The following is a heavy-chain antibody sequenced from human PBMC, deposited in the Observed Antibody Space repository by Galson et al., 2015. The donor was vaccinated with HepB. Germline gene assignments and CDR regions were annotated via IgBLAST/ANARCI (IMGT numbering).Heavy chain of an antibody. Sequence: ETLSLTCAVYGGSFSGYYWSWIRQPPGKGLEWIGEINHSGSTNYNPSLKSRVTISVDTSKNQFSLKLSSVTAADTAVYYCARGFYDFWSGLSHGYYYYGMDVWGQGTTVTVSS. D-gene: IGHD3-3*01. V-gene: IGHV4-34*01. J-gene: IGHJ6*02. CDR2: INHSGST. CDR3: ARGFYDFWSGLSHGYYYYGMDV. CDR1: GGSFSGYY.